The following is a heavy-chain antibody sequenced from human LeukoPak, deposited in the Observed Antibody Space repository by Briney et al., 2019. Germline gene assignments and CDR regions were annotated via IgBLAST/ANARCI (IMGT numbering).Heavy chain of an antibody. V-gene: IGHV1-46*01. CDR2: ISPSGGST. Sequence: ASVKVSCKASGYTFTSYYMHWVRQAPGQGLEWMGIISPSGGSTSYAQKFQGRVTMTRDTSTSTVYMELSSLRSEDTAVYYCARELIPTIFGVVTPDAFDIWGQGTMVTVSS. CDR3: ARELIPTIFGVVTPDAFDI. J-gene: IGHJ3*02. D-gene: IGHD3-3*01. CDR1: GYTFTSYY.